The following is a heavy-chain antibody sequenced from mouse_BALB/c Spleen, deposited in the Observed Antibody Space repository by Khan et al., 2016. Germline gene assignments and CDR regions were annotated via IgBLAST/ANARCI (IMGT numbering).Heavy chain of an antibody. J-gene: IGHJ2*01. CDR2: IDPANGNT. V-gene: IGHV14-3*02. CDR3: ASTVVADFDD. Sequence: VQLKESGAELVKPGASVKLSCTASGFNIKDTYMHWVKQRPEQGLEWIGRIDPANGNTKYDPKFQGKATITADTSSNTAYLQLSSLTSEDTAVYYCASTVVADFDDWGQGTTLTVAS. D-gene: IGHD1-1*01. CDR1: GFNIKDTY.